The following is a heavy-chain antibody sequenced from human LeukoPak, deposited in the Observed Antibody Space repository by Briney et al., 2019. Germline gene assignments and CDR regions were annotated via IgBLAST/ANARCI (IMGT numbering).Heavy chain of an antibody. CDR2: INPTGGST. J-gene: IGHJ3*02. V-gene: IGHV1-46*01. CDR3: ASFYNTNDALDI. D-gene: IGHD5-24*01. CDR1: GYRFTSQY. Sequence: GASVKVSCKASGYRFTSQYVHWGRQAPGQGLEWMGIINPTGGSTRNAQKFQGRFSMTGDTSTSTVYMELSRLRSEDTAVYYCASFYNTNDALDIWGQGTMVTVSS.